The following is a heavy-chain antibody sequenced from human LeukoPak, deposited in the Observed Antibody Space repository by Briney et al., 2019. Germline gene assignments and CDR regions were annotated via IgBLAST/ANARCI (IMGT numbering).Heavy chain of an antibody. J-gene: IGHJ5*02. D-gene: IGHD3-9*01. CDR2: IISFFGAA. V-gene: IGHV1-69*01. CDR3: TRDPSVDYDLLSHWFDP. CDR1: GGTFNGSG. Sequence: SVNVSCKASGGTFNGSGISWVRQAPGQGLEWMGGIISFFGAAHYIQKFQGRLTITADESTSTAYMELSSLTSEDTAVYYCTRDPSVDYDLLSHWFDPWGQGTLVTVSS.